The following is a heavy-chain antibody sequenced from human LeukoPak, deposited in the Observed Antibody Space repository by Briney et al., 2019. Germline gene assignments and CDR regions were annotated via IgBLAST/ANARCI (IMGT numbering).Heavy chain of an antibody. CDR2: IHYSGST. CDR1: GGSISSYY. J-gene: IGHJ2*01. V-gene: IGHV4-59*12. Sequence: SETLSLTCSVSGGSISSYYWSWIRQPPGKGLECIGYIHYSGSTNYNPSLKSRVTISVDTSKNQFSLKLSSVTAADTAVYYCARGSSGGYFDLWGRGTLVTVSS. CDR3: ARGSSGGYFDL. D-gene: IGHD3-22*01.